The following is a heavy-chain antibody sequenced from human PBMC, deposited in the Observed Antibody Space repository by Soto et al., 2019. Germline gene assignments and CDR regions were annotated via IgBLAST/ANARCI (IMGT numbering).Heavy chain of an antibody. CDR2: FSHVFGGP. CDR3: ARGVTRGSFPPFDP. D-gene: IGHD3-10*01. V-gene: IGHV1-69*13. J-gene: IGHJ5*02. CDR1: GDTFSSYS. Sequence: QVHLVQSGAEVKKPGSSVKVSCTSSGDTFSSYSYSWVRLVPGQGLEWMGGFSHVFGGPNYAQNFLDRVTITANRITRTVYLELGGLRSDDSAVYFCARGVTRGSFPPFDPWGQGTLVTVSS.